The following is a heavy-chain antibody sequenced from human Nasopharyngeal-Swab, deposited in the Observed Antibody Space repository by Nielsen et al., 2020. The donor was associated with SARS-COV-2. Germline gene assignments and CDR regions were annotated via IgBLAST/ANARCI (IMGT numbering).Heavy chain of an antibody. V-gene: IGHV4-38-2*02. Sequence: SETLSLTCTVSGDSIRSGNYWGWIRQPPGKGLEWIGSIYHNGRTNYKPSLKSRVTVSVDTSKNHFSLKLSSVTAADTAVYYCARDLARSTGYLDSWGQGILVTVSS. J-gene: IGHJ4*02. CDR3: ARDLARSTGYLDS. CDR2: IYHNGRT. CDR1: GDSIRSGNY.